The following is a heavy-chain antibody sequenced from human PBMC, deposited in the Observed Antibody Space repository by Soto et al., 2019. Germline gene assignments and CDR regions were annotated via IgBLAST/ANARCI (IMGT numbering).Heavy chain of an antibody. J-gene: IGHJ6*02. V-gene: IGHV1-69*01. CDR3: ARPTREGYCSSTSCYDYYYGMDV. CDR2: IIPIFGTA. Sequence: QVQLVQSGAEVKKPGSSVKVSCKASGGTFSSYAISWVRQAPGQGLEWMGGIIPIFGTANYAQKFQGRVTITADESTSTAYMELSSLRSEDTAVYYCARPTREGYCSSTSCYDYYYGMDVWGQGTTVTVSS. CDR1: GGTFSSYA. D-gene: IGHD2-2*01.